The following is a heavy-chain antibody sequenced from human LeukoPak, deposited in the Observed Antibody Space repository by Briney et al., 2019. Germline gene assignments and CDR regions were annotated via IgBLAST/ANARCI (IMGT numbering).Heavy chain of an antibody. CDR2: ISGSGGST. CDR1: GFTFSSYA. CDR3: AKTSDIVATIGNAFDI. Sequence: GGSLRLSCAASGFTFSSYAMSWVRQAPGKGLEWVSAISGSGGSTYYADSVKGRFTISRDNSKNTLYLQMNSLRAEDTAVYYCAKTSDIVATIGNAFDIWGQGTMVAVSS. V-gene: IGHV3-23*01. J-gene: IGHJ3*02. D-gene: IGHD5-12*01.